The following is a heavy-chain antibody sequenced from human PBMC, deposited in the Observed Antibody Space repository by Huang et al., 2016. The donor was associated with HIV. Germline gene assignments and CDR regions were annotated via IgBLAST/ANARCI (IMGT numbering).Heavy chain of an antibody. J-gene: IGHJ5*01. CDR3: ARDHWYPLQNWFDL. Sequence: QVELVQSGAEVKRPGASVRVSCKAAGYIFTKYGINWVRQAPGPGLEWMGWISAYNGNTNYAEKCQGRVTLTRDTSATTAYMELRDVTSADTAVYYCARDHWYPLQNWFDLWGQGTLVTVSS. CDR1: GYIFTKYG. V-gene: IGHV1-18*01. D-gene: IGHD1-1*01. CDR2: ISAYNGNT.